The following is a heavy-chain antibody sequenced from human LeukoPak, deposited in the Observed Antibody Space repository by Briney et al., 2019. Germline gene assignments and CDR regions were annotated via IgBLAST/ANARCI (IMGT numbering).Heavy chain of an antibody. CDR2: IHYSGST. D-gene: IGHD3-9*01. J-gene: IGHJ4*02. CDR1: GGSFSGYY. CDR3: ARGLKTLYDILTGHYKGVAYFDY. Sequence: KASETLSLTCAVYGGSFSGYYWGWIRQPPGKGLEWIASIHYSGSTYYNPSLKSRVTISVDTSKNQFSMKLTSVTAADTAVYYCARGLKTLYDILTGHYKGVAYFDYWGQGTLVTVSS. V-gene: IGHV4-34*01.